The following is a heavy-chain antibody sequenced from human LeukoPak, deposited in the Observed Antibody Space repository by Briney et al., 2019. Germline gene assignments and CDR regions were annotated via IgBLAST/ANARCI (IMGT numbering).Heavy chain of an antibody. CDR2: ISGSGGST. D-gene: IGHD3-9*01. CDR1: GFTFNNYA. J-gene: IGHJ4*02. CDR3: AKEGGAWSLSYYFCDY. Sequence: GGSLRLSCSASGFTFNNYAMSWVRQAPGKGLEWVSTISGSGGSTYYADSVKGRFTISRDKSKNTLYPQMNSLRAEDTAVYYCAKEGGAWSLSYYFCDYWGQGTPVTVSS. V-gene: IGHV3-23*01.